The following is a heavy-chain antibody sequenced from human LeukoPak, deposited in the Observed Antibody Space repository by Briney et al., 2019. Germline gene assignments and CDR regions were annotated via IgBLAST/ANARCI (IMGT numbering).Heavy chain of an antibody. V-gene: IGHV4-4*07. Sequence: SETLSLTCTVSGGSISSYYWSWIRQPAGKGLEWIGRIYTSGSTNYNPSPKSRVTMSVDTSKNQFSLKLSSVTAADTTVYYCARGPYVWGSYRQYYFDYWGQGTLVTVSS. J-gene: IGHJ4*02. CDR2: IYTSGST. CDR3: ARGPYVWGSYRQYYFDY. D-gene: IGHD3-16*02. CDR1: GGSISSYY.